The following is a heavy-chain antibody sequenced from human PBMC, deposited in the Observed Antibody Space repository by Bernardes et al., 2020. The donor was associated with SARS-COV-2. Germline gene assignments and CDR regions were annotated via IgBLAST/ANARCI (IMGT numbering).Heavy chain of an antibody. V-gene: IGHV1-2*02. CDR1: VYTFTGYF. CDR2: INPNTGST. CDR3: ARTRTTISTTGIPVDY. Sequence: ASVKVSCKASVYTFTGYFIHWVRQAPGQRLEWMGWINPNTGSTNYVQKFQGRVTMTRDTSITTAYMELSRLGSDDTAIYYCARTRTTISTTGIPVDYWGQGTLVTVSS. J-gene: IGHJ4*02. D-gene: IGHD2-21*02.